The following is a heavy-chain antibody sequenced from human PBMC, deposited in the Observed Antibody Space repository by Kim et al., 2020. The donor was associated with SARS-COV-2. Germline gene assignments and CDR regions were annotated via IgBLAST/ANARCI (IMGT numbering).Heavy chain of an antibody. V-gene: IGHV3-30-3*01. CDR2: IFRDVSDK. Sequence: GGSLRLSCSASGFTFTNYAMHWVRRAPGKGLEWVAVIFRDVSDKTHAHFVKGRFTISRDDSEKTLYLQMNSLSPEDTAVYYCSTEGIGTDFDFWGPGTLV. J-gene: IGHJ4*02. CDR3: STEGIGTDFDF. CDR1: GFTFTNYA. D-gene: IGHD1-26*01.